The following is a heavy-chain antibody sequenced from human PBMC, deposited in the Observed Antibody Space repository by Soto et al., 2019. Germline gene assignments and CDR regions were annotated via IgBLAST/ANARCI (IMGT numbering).Heavy chain of an antibody. V-gene: IGHV3-9*01. CDR3: AKDIGGIAASCTYYYDYGMDV. J-gene: IGHJ6*02. CDR1: GFTFDDYA. CDR2: ISWNSGSI. Sequence: GGSLRLSCAASGFTFDDYAMHWVRQAPGKGLEWVSGISWNSGSIGYADSVKGRFTISRDNAKSSLYLQMNSLRAEDTALYYCAKDIGGIAASCTYYYDYGMDVWGQGTTVTVSS. D-gene: IGHD6-13*01.